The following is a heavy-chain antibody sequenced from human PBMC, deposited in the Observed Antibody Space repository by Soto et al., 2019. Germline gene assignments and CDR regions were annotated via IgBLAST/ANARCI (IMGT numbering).Heavy chain of an antibody. CDR3: ARDYYSSGNYYLDY. Sequence: SETLSLTCTVSGASITSGGDYWTWIRQHPGKGLERIGHMHYSGKTDYNPSLKSRLTISLDSSKNQFSLSLSSVTAEDTAVYYCARDYYSSGNYYLDYWGPGTLVTVSS. CDR1: GASITSGGDY. J-gene: IGHJ4*02. D-gene: IGHD3-10*01. V-gene: IGHV4-31*03. CDR2: MHYSGKT.